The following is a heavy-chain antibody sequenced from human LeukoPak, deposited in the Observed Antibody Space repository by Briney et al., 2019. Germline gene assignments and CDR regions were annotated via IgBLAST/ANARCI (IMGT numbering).Heavy chain of an antibody. CDR3: ARDFYGDYACDY. V-gene: IGHV3-21*01. J-gene: IGHJ4*02. Sequence: GGSLRLSCAASGFTFSNYNINWVRQAPGKGLEWVSSISSSSSYIYYADSVKGRFTISRDNAKNSLYLQMNSLRAEDTAVYYCARDFYGDYACDYWGQGTLVTVSS. CDR2: ISSSSSYI. CDR1: GFTFSNYN. D-gene: IGHD4-17*01.